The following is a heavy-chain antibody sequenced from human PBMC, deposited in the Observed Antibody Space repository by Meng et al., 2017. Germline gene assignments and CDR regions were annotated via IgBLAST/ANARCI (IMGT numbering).Heavy chain of an antibody. CDR3: AHFDY. CDR1: GFTFSSYA. Sequence: QVQLVESGGGVVQPGRSLRLPCAASGFTFSSYAMHWVRQAPGKGLEWVAVISYDGSNEYYADSVKGRFTVSRDNSKNTLYLQMNSLRAEDTAVYYCAHFDYWGQGTLVTVSS. V-gene: IGHV3-30*01. J-gene: IGHJ4*02. CDR2: ISYDGSNE.